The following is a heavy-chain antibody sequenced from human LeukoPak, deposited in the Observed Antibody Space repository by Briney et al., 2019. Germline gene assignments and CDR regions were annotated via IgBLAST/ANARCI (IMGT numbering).Heavy chain of an antibody. D-gene: IGHD5-12*01. J-gene: IGHJ6*03. CDR3: ASAVATGPPYYYYYYMDV. CDR2: ISTFNGHT. Sequence: ASVKVSCKASGYTFTTYGISWVRQAPGHGLEWMGWISTFNGHTNYAQSRQDRVTMTTDTSTSTVYMELSSLISDDTAVYYCASAVATGPPYYYYYYMDVWGKGTTVTVSS. CDR1: GYTFTTYG. V-gene: IGHV1-18*01.